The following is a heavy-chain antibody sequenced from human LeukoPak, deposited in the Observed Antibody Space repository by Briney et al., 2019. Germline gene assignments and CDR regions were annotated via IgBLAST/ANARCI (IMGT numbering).Heavy chain of an antibody. CDR3: ARALAGGDYVSPDY. V-gene: IGHV1-18*01. Sequence: GASVKVSCKASGYTFTSYGISWVRQAPGQGLEWMGWISAYNGNTNYAQKLQGRVTMTTDTSTSTGYMELRSLRSDDTAVYYCARALAGGDYVSPDYWGQGTLVTVSS. J-gene: IGHJ4*02. CDR1: GYTFTSYG. D-gene: IGHD4-17*01. CDR2: ISAYNGNT.